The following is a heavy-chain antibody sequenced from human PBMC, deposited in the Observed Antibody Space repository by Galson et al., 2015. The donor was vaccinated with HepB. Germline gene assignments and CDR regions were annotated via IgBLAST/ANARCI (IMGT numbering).Heavy chain of an antibody. D-gene: IGHD1-26*01. CDR1: GFTFSNAW. J-gene: IGHJ4*02. CDR3: TTLAGAPGFDY. Sequence: SLRLSCAASGFTFSNAWMSWVRQAPGKGLEWVGRIETKTDGVTTDYAAPVKGRFIISRDDSKNTLYLQMNSLKTEDTAVYYCTTLAGAPGFDYWGQGTLVTVSS. CDR2: IETKTDGVTT. V-gene: IGHV3-15*04.